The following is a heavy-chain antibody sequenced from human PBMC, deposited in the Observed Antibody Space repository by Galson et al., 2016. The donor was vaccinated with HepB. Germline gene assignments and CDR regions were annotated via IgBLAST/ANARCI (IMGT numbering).Heavy chain of an antibody. D-gene: IGHD2-15*01. CDR2: IVIGGTT. Sequence: SLRLSCAASGFTFNNYAMTWVRQGPGKGLEWVSSIVIGGTTHYTESVKGRFTISRDNSKSTVYLQMISLRAEDTAVYYCAKGGTPDDQTVNYAMDVWGQGTTVTVS. J-gene: IGHJ6*02. CDR1: GFTFNNYA. V-gene: IGHV3-23*01. CDR3: AKGGTPDDQTVNYAMDV.